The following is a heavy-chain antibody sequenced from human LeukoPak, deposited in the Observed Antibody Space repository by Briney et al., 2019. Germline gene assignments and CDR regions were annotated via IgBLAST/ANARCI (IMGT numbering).Heavy chain of an antibody. D-gene: IGHD2-15*01. CDR3: ARDAGYCSGGSCSPYYYMDV. CDR1: GFTFSSYS. CDR2: ISSSSSYI. V-gene: IGHV3-21*01. Sequence: GGSLRLSCAASGFTFSSYSMNWVRQAPGKGLEWVSSISSSSSYIYYADSVKGRFTISRDNAKNSLYLQMDSLRAEDTAVYYCARDAGYCSGGSCSPYYYMDVWGKGTTVTVSS. J-gene: IGHJ6*03.